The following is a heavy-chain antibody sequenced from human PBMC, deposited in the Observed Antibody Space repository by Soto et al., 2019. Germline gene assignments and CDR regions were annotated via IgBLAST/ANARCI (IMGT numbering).Heavy chain of an antibody. CDR3: ACLYNWNGWSDY. D-gene: IGHD1-20*01. CDR1: GFSITSYY. V-gene: IGHV4-4*07. J-gene: IGHJ4*02. CDR2: IYSSGST. Sequence: QVQLQESGPGLVKPSETLSLTCTVSGFSITSYYWSWIRQPAGKGLEWIVRIYSSGSTNYNPSLKSRVTMSIDTSKNKFSLKLSSVTAADTAVYYCACLYNWNGWSDYWGQGTLVTVSS.